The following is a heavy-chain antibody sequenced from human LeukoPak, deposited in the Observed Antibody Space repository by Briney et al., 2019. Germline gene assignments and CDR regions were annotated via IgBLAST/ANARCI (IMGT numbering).Heavy chain of an antibody. CDR3: TTDVGVTTADYYYYYMDV. Sequence: GGSLRLSCAASGFTFSNAWMSWVRQAPGKGLEWVGRIKSKTDGGTTDYAAPVKGRFTISRDDSKNTLYLQMNSLNTEDTAVYYCTTDVGVTTADYYYYYMDVWGKGTTVTVSS. V-gene: IGHV3-15*01. J-gene: IGHJ6*03. D-gene: IGHD4-11*01. CDR1: GFTFSNAW. CDR2: IKSKTDGGTT.